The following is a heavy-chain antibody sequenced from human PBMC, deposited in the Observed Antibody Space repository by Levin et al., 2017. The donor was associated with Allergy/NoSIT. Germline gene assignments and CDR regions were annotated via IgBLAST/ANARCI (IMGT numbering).Heavy chain of an antibody. D-gene: IGHD5-12*01. J-gene: IGHJ4*02. Sequence: GGSLRLSCAASGFIFSDYSLCWVRQAPGKGLEWVSSINADSDYIYYADSVKGRFTISRDNRRNSLFLQMNSLRAEDTAVFYCVRVVNSGWESFDSWGQGSLVTVSS. CDR1: GFIFSDYS. V-gene: IGHV3-21*01. CDR2: INADSDYI. CDR3: VRVVNSGWESFDS.